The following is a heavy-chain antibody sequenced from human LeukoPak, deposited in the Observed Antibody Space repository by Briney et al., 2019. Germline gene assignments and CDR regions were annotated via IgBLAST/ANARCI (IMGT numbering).Heavy chain of an antibody. CDR1: GGSISSGSYY. D-gene: IGHD5-12*01. V-gene: IGHV4-39*07. Sequence: PSETLSLTCTVSGGSISSGSYYWGWIRQPPWKGLEWIGSIYYSGSTYCNPSLKSRVTISIDTSKNQFSLKLSSVTAADTAVYYCARAVGGYDTNWFDPWGQGTLVTVSS. CDR3: ARAVGGYDTNWFDP. J-gene: IGHJ5*02. CDR2: IYYSGST.